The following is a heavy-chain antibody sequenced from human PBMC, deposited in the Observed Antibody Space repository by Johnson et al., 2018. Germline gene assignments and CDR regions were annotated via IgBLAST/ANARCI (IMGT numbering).Heavy chain of an antibody. CDR3: ARDGGYCGGDCHPYYYYYMDV. Sequence: EVQLVESGGGLVQPGGSLRFSCAASGFTFSSYSMNWVRQAPGKGLEWVSSISSSSSYIYYADSVKGRFTISRNNAKNSRFLQINSLRAEDTAVYYCARDGGYCGGDCHPYYYYYMDVWGKGTTVTVSS. D-gene: IGHD2-21*02. CDR2: ISSSSSYI. V-gene: IGHV3-21*01. J-gene: IGHJ6*03. CDR1: GFTFSSYS.